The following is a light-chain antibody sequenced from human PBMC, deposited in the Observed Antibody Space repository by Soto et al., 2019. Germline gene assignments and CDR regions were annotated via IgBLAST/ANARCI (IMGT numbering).Light chain of an antibody. CDR2: EVT. CDR3: RAYAGINNVI. V-gene: IGLV2-8*01. J-gene: IGLJ2*01. Sequence: QSVLTQPPSASGSPGQSVTISCTGTSSDVGGYDYVSWYQQQSGEAPKIIIYEVTNRPSGVPDRLSGYKSGNTASLTVSELHAEYEDAYCCRAYAGINNVIFGADNELTVL. CDR1: SSDVGGYDY.